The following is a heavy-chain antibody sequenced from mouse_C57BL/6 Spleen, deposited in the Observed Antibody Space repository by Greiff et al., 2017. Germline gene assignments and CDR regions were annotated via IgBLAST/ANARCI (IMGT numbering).Heavy chain of an antibody. V-gene: IGHV5-9-1*02. CDR3: TRGEGYYDAMDY. Sequence: EVQGVESGEGLVKPGGSLKLSCAASGFTFSSYAMSWVRQTPEKRLEWVAYISSGGDYIYYADTVKGRFTISRDNARNTLYLQMSSLKSEDTAMYYCTRGEGYYDAMDYWGQGTSVTVSS. CDR1: GFTFSSYA. CDR2: ISSGGDYI. D-gene: IGHD2-14*01. J-gene: IGHJ4*01.